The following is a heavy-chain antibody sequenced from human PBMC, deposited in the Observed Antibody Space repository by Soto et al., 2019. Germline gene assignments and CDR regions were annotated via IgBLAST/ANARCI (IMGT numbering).Heavy chain of an antibody. CDR2: ISYDGSNK. J-gene: IGHJ6*02. V-gene: IGHV3-30*18. CDR1: GFTFSSYG. CDR3: AKDSRSCTNGVCYQSDYYYYGMDV. Sequence: GGSLRLSCAASGFTFSSYGTHWVRQAPGKGLEWVAVISYDGSNKYYADSVKGRFTISRDNSKNTLYLQMNSLRAEDTAVYYCAKDSRSCTNGVCYQSDYYYYGMDVWGQGTTVTVSS. D-gene: IGHD2-8*01.